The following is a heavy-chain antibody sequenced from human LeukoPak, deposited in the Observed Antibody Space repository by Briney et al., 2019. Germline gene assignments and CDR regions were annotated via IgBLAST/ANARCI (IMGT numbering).Heavy chain of an antibody. D-gene: IGHD1-14*01. V-gene: IGHV4-39*07. Sequence: MPSETLSLTCTVSGGSISSSSYYWGWIRQPPGKGLEWIGSIYYSGSTYYNPSLKSRVTISVDTSKNQFSLKLSSVTTADTAVYYCARLRARWSETDYYYYYMDVWGKGTTVTVSS. CDR2: IYYSGST. CDR3: ARLRARWSETDYYYYYMDV. J-gene: IGHJ6*03. CDR1: GGSISSSSYY.